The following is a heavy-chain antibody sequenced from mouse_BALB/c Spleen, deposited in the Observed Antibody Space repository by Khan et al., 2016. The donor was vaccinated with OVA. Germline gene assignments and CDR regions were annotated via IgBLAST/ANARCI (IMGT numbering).Heavy chain of an antibody. V-gene: IGHV3-2*02. J-gene: IGHJ3*01. CDR2: INYSGRT. CDR3: AIGRTY. CDR1: GYSITSDYA. Sequence: VQLKQSGPGLVKPSQSLSLTCTVTGYSITSDYAWNWIRQFPGNKLEWMGYINYSGRTSYIPSLKSRISVTRDTSKNQFFLQLNSVTTEDTATYSCAIGRTYWGQGTLVTVS.